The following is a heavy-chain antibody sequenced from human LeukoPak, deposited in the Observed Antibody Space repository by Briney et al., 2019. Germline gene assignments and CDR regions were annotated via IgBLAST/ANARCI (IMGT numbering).Heavy chain of an antibody. V-gene: IGHV3-48*01. CDR2: ISSSSSTI. D-gene: IGHD3-3*01. J-gene: IGHJ4*02. CDR3: ARDLEWLTCFDY. Sequence: GGSLRLSCAASGFTFISDSMNWVRQAPGKGLEWVSYISSSSSTIYYTDSVKVRFTISRSNAKNSLYLQIASLRAEDTPGYYCARDLEWLTCFDYWGQGTLVTVSS. CDR1: GFTFISDS.